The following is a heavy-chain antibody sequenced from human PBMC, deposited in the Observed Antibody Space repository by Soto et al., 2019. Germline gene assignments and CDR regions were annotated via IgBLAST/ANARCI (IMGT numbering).Heavy chain of an antibody. Sequence: QVLLQESGPGLVEPSEALSLTCTVSGGSISSYFLNWIRQAPGKGLEWIGYMYFNESTNYKHSLKSRVTISLDTSKTLFSLKLDAVTAADTPDYYCARDHKEAFDIWGQGTLVTVSS. CDR2: MYFNEST. V-gene: IGHV4-59*01. CDR3: ARDHKEAFDI. J-gene: IGHJ3*02. CDR1: GGSISSYF.